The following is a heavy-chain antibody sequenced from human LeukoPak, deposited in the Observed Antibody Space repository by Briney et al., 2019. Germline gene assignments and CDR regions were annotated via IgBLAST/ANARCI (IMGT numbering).Heavy chain of an antibody. CDR1: GGSISSYY. V-gene: IGHV4-59*12. J-gene: IGHJ3*02. D-gene: IGHD3-22*01. CDR3: ARGSHGYYDSRDGFDM. CDR2: IYYTGST. Sequence: ASETLSLTCTVSGGSISSYYWSWIRQPPGKGLEWIGYIYYTGSTNYNPSLKSRVTISVDTSKNQFSLKLTSVTAADTAVYYCARGSHGYYDSRDGFDMWGRGTMVTVSS.